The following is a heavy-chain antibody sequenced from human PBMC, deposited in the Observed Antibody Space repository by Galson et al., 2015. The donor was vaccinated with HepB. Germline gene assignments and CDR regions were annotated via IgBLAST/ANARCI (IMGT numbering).Heavy chain of an antibody. CDR3: AKVPVDYYDSSGLSYYFDY. Sequence: SLRLSCAASGFTFSSYAMSWVRQAPGKGLEWVSGISGSGGNTHHADSVKGRFTISRDSSKNTLYLQMNSLRAEDTAVYYCAKVPVDYYDSSGLSYYFDYWGQGTLVTVSS. CDR1: GFTFSSYA. J-gene: IGHJ4*02. V-gene: IGHV3-23*01. CDR2: ISGSGGNT. D-gene: IGHD3-22*01.